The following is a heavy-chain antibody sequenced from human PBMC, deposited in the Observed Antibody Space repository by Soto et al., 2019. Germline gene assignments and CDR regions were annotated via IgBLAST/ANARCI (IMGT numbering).Heavy chain of an antibody. CDR3: ARDGIIAVAGGDYYYCGMDV. CDR1: GFTVSSNY. J-gene: IGHJ6*02. D-gene: IGHD6-19*01. CDR2: IYSGGST. Sequence: EVQLVESGGGLVQPGGSLRLSCAASGFTVSSNYMSWVRQAPGKGLEWVSVIYSGGSTYYADSVKGRFTISRDNSKNTLYLQMNSLRAEDTAVYYCARDGIIAVAGGDYYYCGMDVWGQGTTVTVSS. V-gene: IGHV3-66*01.